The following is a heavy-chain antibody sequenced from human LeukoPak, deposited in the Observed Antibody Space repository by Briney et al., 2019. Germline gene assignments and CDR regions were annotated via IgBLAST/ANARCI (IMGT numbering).Heavy chain of an antibody. J-gene: IGHJ4*02. CDR1: GGSISSYY. CDR3: ARSDFWSGYYDY. CDR2: IYYSGST. D-gene: IGHD3-3*01. Sequence: SETLSLTCTVSGGSISSYYWSWIRQPPGKGLEWIGYIYYSGSTNYNPSLKSRVTISVDTSKNQFSLKLSSVTAADTAVYYCARSDFWSGYYDYWGQGTLVTVSS. V-gene: IGHV4-59*08.